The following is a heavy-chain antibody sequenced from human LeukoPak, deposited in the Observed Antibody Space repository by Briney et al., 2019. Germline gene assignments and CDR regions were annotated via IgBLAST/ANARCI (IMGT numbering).Heavy chain of an antibody. CDR1: GFTFSSYS. D-gene: IGHD6-13*01. Sequence: GGSLRLSCAASGFTFSSYSMNWVRQAPGKGLEWVSSISSSSSYIYYADSVKGRFTISRDNAKNSLYLQMNSLRAEDTALYYCAKDSSSSWAWFDPWGQGTLVTVSS. CDR3: AKDSSSSWAWFDP. CDR2: ISSSSSYI. J-gene: IGHJ5*02. V-gene: IGHV3-21*04.